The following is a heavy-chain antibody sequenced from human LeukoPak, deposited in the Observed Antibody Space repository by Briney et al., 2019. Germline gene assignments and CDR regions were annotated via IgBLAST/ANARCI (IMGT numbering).Heavy chain of an antibody. Sequence: ASVRVSCKASGYPYTGYYIHWVRQAPGQGLEWMGRINPNSGGTNYAQKFQGRVTMTRDTSISTAYMELSRLRSDDTAVYYCARYYDSSGYSSEYFQHWGQGTLVTVSS. CDR2: INPNSGGT. V-gene: IGHV1-2*06. J-gene: IGHJ1*01. CDR1: GYPYTGYY. CDR3: ARYYDSSGYSSEYFQH. D-gene: IGHD3-22*01.